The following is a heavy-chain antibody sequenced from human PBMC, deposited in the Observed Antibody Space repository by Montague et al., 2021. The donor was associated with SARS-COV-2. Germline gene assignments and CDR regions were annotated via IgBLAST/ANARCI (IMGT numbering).Heavy chain of an antibody. Sequence: SLRLSCAASGFTFSYYVMSWVRQAPGRGLEWVSAISSSGGSTYYADSVKGRFPISRDNSENTLYLQMNNLRAEDTDVTYCSNRGIAAAGSYRCYFDYWGQGTLVTVSS. D-gene: IGHD6-13*01. CDR1: GFTFSYYV. V-gene: IGHV3-23*01. CDR3: SNRGIAAAGSYRCYFDY. J-gene: IGHJ4*02. CDR2: ISSSGGST.